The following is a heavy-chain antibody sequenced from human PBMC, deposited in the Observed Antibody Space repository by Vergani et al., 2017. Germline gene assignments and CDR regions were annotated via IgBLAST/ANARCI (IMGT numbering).Heavy chain of an antibody. CDR1: GFTFDDYA. J-gene: IGHJ4*02. CDR2: ISWNSGSI. V-gene: IGHV3-9*01. CDR3: ASSQEGNFDY. D-gene: IGHD3-10*01. Sequence: EVQLVESGGGLVQPGRSLRLSCAASGFTFDDYAMHWVRQAPGKGLEWVSGISWNSGSIGYADSVKGRFTISRDNSKNTLYLQMNSLRAEDKAVYYCASSQEGNFDYWGQGTLVTVSS.